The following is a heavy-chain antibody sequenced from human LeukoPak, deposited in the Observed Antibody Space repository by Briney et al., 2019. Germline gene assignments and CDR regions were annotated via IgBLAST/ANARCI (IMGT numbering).Heavy chain of an antibody. CDR2: ISRTSSDI. CDR3: ARDLPAAVD. J-gene: IGHJ4*02. CDR1: GFTFSSYA. V-gene: IGHV3-21*01. Sequence: GGSLRLSCAASGFTFSSYAMSWVRQAPGKGLEWVAFISRTSSDIYHADSVKGRFTISRDNAKNSLYLQMNSLRAEDTAVYYCARDLPAAVDWGQGTLVTVSS. D-gene: IGHD2-2*01.